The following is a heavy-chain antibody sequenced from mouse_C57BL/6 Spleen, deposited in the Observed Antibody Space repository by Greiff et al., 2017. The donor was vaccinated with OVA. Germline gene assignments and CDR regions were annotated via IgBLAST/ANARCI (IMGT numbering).Heavy chain of an antibody. D-gene: IGHD1-1*01. V-gene: IGHV1-64*01. CDR1: GYTFTSYW. CDR3: ARLYYGSYWYFDV. CDR2: IHPNSGST. J-gene: IGHJ1*03. Sequence: VQLQQPGAELVKPGASVKLSCKASGYTFTSYWMHWVKQRPGQGLEWIGMIHPNSGSTNYNEKFKSKATLTVDKSSSTAYMQLSSLTSEDSAVYYCARLYYGSYWYFDVWGTGTTVTVSS.